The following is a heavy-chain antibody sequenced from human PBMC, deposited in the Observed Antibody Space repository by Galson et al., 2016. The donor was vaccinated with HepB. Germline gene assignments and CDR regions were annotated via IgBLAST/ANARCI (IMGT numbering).Heavy chain of an antibody. CDR3: ARNRAFTGDFDY. CDR1: GYTFTNYD. CDR2: MTPNSGNT. V-gene: IGHV1-8*01. J-gene: IGHJ4*02. Sequence: CKASGYTFTNYDFNWVRQATGQGLEWLGWMTPNSGNTGYAQKFQGRLSLTRDISTSTAYMELSSLTSDDTAVYYCARNRAFTGDFDYWGQGTLVTVSS. D-gene: IGHD7-27*01.